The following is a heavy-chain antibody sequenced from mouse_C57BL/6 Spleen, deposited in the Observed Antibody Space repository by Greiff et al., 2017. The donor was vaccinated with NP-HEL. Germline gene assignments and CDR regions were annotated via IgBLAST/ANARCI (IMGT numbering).Heavy chain of an antibody. CDR2: ISSGGSYT. V-gene: IGHV5-6*01. J-gene: IGHJ2*01. CDR3: ARQGTTVVGRDYFDY. Sequence: EVHLVESGGDLVKPGGSLKLSCAASGFTFSSYGMSWVRQTPDKRLEWVATISSGGSYTYYPDSVKGRFTISRDNAKNTLYLQMSSLKSEDTAMYYCARQGTTVVGRDYFDYWGQGTTLTVSS. D-gene: IGHD1-1*01. CDR1: GFTFSSYG.